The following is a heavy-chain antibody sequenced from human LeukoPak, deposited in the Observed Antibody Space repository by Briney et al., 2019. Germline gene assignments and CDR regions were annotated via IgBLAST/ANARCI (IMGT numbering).Heavy chain of an antibody. CDR2: IYTSGST. V-gene: IGHV4-61*02. CDR1: GGSISSGSYY. CDR3: ARGSVYGNWFDP. Sequence: SSETLSLTCTVSGGSISSGSYYWSWIRQPAGKGLEWIGRIYTSGSTNYNPSLKSRVTKSVDTSKNQLSLKLSSVTAADTAVYYCARGSVYGNWFDPWGQGTLVTVSS. D-gene: IGHD2/OR15-2a*01. J-gene: IGHJ5*02.